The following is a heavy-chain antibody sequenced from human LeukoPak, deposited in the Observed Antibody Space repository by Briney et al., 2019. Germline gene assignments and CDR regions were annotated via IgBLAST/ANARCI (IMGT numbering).Heavy chain of an antibody. Sequence: RGSLRLSCAASGWTFSSYAMSWVRQAPGEGLEWVSAISGSGGSTYYADSVQGRFTISRDNSKTPLYLQMTSPRAEDTAVYYCAKDRHGDHGYFDYWGQGTLVTVSS. J-gene: IGHJ4*02. CDR3: AKDRHGDHGYFDY. V-gene: IGHV3-23*01. CDR2: ISGSGGST. D-gene: IGHD4-17*01. CDR1: GWTFSSYA.